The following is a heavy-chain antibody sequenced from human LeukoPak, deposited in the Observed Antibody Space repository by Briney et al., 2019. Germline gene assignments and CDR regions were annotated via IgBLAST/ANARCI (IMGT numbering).Heavy chain of an antibody. Sequence: SETLSLTCAVYGGSFSGYYWGWIRQPPGKGLEWIGSIYYRGNTYYNPSLKSRVTISVDTSKNQFSLQLSSVTAADTAVYYCARDKFSSGWYDLFDYWGQGTLVTVSS. CDR2: IYYRGNT. V-gene: IGHV4-34*01. CDR3: ARDKFSSGWYDLFDY. CDR1: GGSFSGYY. D-gene: IGHD6-19*01. J-gene: IGHJ4*02.